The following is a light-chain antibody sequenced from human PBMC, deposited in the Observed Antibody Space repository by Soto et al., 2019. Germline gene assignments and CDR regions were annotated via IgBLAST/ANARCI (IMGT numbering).Light chain of an antibody. CDR3: QKYSSVPV. CDR2: AAS. V-gene: IGKV1-27*01. J-gene: IGKJ3*01. Sequence: DIQMTQSPTSLSASVGDRVTITCRASQDIRNFVAWYQQKPGKAPKLLIYAASTLQLGFPSRFSGSGSGTDFTLTINSLQPEDVATYSCQKYSSVPVFGPGIKVEIK. CDR1: QDIRNF.